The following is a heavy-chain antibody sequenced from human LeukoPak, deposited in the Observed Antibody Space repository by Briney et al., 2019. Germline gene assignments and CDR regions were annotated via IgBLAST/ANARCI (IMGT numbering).Heavy chain of an antibody. CDR1: GGSVSSTNW. CDR2: VHLDGRT. V-gene: IGHV4-4*02. CDR3: AREGGFYRPLDY. J-gene: IGHJ4*02. D-gene: IGHD6-25*01. Sequence: SETLSLTCGVSGGSVSSTNWWTWIRQPPGRGLEWIGEVHLDGRTNFNPSLKSRLTMSVDLSENHVSLKLTSVTAADTAVYYCAREGGFYRPLDYSGQGTLVTVSS.